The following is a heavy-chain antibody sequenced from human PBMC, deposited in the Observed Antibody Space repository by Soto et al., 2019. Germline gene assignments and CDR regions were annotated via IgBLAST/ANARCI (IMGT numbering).Heavy chain of an antibody. D-gene: IGHD3-10*01. Sequence: ASVKVSCKASGYSFSSYGITWVRQAPGQGLEWMGWISPSTHETNYAQKFQGRVTVTADTSTSTAFIELRNLKSDDTAVYYCASYYYGSGSYYRYDAFDIWGQGTMVTVSS. CDR1: GYSFSSYG. CDR2: ISPSTHET. J-gene: IGHJ3*02. CDR3: ASYYYGSGSYYRYDAFDI. V-gene: IGHV1-18*01.